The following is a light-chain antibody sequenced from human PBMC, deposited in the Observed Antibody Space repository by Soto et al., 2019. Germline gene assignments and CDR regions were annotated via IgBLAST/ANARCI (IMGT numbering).Light chain of an antibody. CDR2: WAS. V-gene: IGKV4-1*01. CDR1: QSLLYSSNNKTY. Sequence: IVMTQSPDSLAVSLGERATINCKSSQSLLYSSNNKTYLAWYQQRPGQSPKLLISWASNRESGVPDRFRGSGSGAVFTLTITSLQTEDVAVYYCQQFWTTPVSFGGGTKVEI. CDR3: QQFWTTPVS. J-gene: IGKJ4*01.